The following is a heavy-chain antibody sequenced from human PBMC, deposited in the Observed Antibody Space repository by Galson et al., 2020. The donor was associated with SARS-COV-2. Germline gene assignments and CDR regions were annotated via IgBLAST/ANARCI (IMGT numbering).Heavy chain of an antibody. CDR1: GYTLTELS. J-gene: IGHJ4*02. V-gene: IGHV1-24*01. CDR3: ATSVRYQLLVIWEPFDY. Sequence: ASVKVSCKVSGYTLTELSMHWVRQAPGKGLEWMGGFDPEDGETIYAQKFQDRVTMTEDTSTDTAYMELSSLRSEDTAVYYCATSVRYQLLVIWEPFDYWGQGTLVTVSS. D-gene: IGHD2-2*01. CDR2: FDPEDGET.